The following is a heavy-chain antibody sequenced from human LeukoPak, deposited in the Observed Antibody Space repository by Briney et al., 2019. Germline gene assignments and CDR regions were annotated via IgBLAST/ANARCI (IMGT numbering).Heavy chain of an antibody. J-gene: IGHJ4*02. D-gene: IGHD3-22*01. CDR2: MNPNTGGT. Sequence: ASVKVSCKASGYTFIDYYMHWVRQAPGQGLEWVGWMNPNTGGTNYAQKFQGRVTMTRDTSISTAYMELSRLRSDDTAVYYCARALDYYDSSGYYTTKYWGQGTLVTVSS. CDR3: ARALDYYDSSGYYTTKY. CDR1: GYTFIDYY. V-gene: IGHV1-2*02.